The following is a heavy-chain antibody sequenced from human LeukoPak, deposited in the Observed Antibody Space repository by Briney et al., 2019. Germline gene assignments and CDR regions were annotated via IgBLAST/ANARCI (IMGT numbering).Heavy chain of an antibody. Sequence: ASVKVSCKASGYTFTGYYMHWVRQAPGQGLEWRGWINLNSCVTNYAQKFQGRVTMTRDTSISTAYMELSRMRSDDTAVYYCARDRITMIVGANDAFDIWGQGTMVTVSS. CDR3: ARDRITMIVGANDAFDI. D-gene: IGHD3-22*01. V-gene: IGHV1-2*02. J-gene: IGHJ3*02. CDR2: INLNSCVT. CDR1: GYTFTGYY.